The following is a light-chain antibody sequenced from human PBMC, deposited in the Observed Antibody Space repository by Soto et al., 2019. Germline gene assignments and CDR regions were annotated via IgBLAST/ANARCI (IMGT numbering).Light chain of an antibody. CDR1: QSVSTN. CDR2: GAS. CDR3: QQYNEWPLT. J-gene: IGKJ4*01. Sequence: ETVMTQSPATLSVSPGERATLSCGASQSVSTNLAWYQQKTGQVPRLLIYGASTRASDIPARFSGSGSGTEFTLTISSLHSEDFAVYYCQQYNEWPLTFGGGTKSGD. V-gene: IGKV3-15*01.